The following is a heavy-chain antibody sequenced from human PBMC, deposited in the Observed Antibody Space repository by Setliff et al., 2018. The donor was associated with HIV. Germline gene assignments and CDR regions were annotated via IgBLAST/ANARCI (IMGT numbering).Heavy chain of an antibody. D-gene: IGHD3-16*01. V-gene: IGHV5-51*01. CDR2: MNPDGSNT. Sequence: ESLKISCKGSGYSFITYWIGWVRQRPGKGLEWMGIMNPDGSNTRYSPSFQGRVTISVDESISTAYLQWSSLKASDTAFYYCARFYGSYDVGGFDIWGQGTKVTVSS. J-gene: IGHJ3*02. CDR3: ARFYGSYDVGGFDI. CDR1: GYSFITYW.